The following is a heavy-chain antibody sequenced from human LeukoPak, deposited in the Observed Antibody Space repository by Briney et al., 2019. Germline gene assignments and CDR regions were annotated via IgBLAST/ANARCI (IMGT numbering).Heavy chain of an antibody. D-gene: IGHD2-2*01. CDR1: GFTFRSYD. CDR3: AKDGGSRIYYYYYGMDV. Sequence: GVSLRLSCAASGFTFRSYDMHWLRQAPGKGLECVAFIRYYGSNKYYADSVKGRFTISRANSKNTLYLKMNSLKAEDRAVYYCAKDGGSRIYYYYYGMDVWGQGTTVTVSS. J-gene: IGHJ6*02. V-gene: IGHV3-30*02. CDR2: IRYYGSNK.